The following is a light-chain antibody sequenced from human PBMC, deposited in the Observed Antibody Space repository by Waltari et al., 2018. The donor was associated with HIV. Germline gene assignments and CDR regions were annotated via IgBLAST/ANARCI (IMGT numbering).Light chain of an antibody. CDR2: LGS. CDR1: QSLLHNNGNNF. V-gene: IGKV2-28*01. J-gene: IGKJ2*01. Sequence: EIVMTQSPLSLPVTPGEPASISCGSSQSLLHNNGNNFLDWYLQKPGQSPQLLIYLGSSRASGVPDRFSGSGSGTDFTLHISRVEADDVGLYYCMQALQTPPTFGQGTKLEIK. CDR3: MQALQTPPT.